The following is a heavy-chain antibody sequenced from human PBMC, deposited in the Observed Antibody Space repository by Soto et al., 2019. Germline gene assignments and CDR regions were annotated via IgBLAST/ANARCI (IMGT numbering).Heavy chain of an antibody. V-gene: IGHV4-34*01. CDR3: ARDSVGATCGY. Sequence: QVQLQQWGAGLLKPSETLSLTCAVYGGSFSGYYWSWIRQPPGKGLEWIGEINHSGSTNYNPSLKSRVTISVDTSKNQFSLKLSSVTAADTAVYYCARDSVGATCGYWGQGTLVTVSS. CDR2: INHSGST. D-gene: IGHD1-26*01. CDR1: GGSFSGYY. J-gene: IGHJ4*02.